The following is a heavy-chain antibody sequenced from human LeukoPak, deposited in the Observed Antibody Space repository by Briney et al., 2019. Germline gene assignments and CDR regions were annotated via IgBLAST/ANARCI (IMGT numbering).Heavy chain of an antibody. CDR3: AKEFRSQTFDY. CDR2: ISDSGGHST. J-gene: IGHJ4*02. V-gene: IGHV3-23*01. CDR1: GFTFSSYW. Sequence: PGGSLRLSCAASGFTFSSYWMHWVRQAPGKGLVWVSAISDSGGHSTYYADSVKGRFTISRDDSKNTLYLQMNGLRAEDTAVYYCAKEFRSQTFDYWGQGTLVTVSS.